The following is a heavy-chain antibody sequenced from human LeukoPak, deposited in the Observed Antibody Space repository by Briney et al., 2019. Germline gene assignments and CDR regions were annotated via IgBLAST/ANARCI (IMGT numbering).Heavy chain of an antibody. J-gene: IGHJ3*02. CDR1: GDSISSSSYY. CDR2: IYYSGST. CDR3: ARTIAAARAFDT. V-gene: IGHV4-39*07. Sequence: SETLSLTCTVSGDSISSSSYYWGWIRQPPGKGLEWIGSIYYSGSTYYNPSLKSRVTISVDTSKNQFSLKLSSVTAADTAVYYCARTIAAARAFDTWGQGTMVTVPS. D-gene: IGHD6-13*01.